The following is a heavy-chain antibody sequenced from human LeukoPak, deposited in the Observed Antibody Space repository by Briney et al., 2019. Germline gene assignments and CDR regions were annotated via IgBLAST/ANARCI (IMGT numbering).Heavy chain of an antibody. Sequence: GGSLRLSCAASGFTFSGYGMHWVRQAPAKGLEWVAVIWYDGSDKYYADSVKGRFTISRDNAKNTLYLQMNSLRAEDTAVYYCARDFFAAGAWGQGTLVTVSS. V-gene: IGHV3-33*01. CDR3: ARDFFAAGA. CDR1: GFTFSGYG. CDR2: IWYDGSDK. J-gene: IGHJ4*02. D-gene: IGHD2/OR15-2a*01.